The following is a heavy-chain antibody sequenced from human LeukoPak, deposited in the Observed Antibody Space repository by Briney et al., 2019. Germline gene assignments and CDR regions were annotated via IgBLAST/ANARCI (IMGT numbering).Heavy chain of an antibody. Sequence: GESLKISCKGSGYSFTSYWIGWVRQMPGKGLEWMGIIYPGDSDTRYSPSFQGQVTISADKSISTAYLQWSSLKASDTAMYNCARPQGYGGSYSHFDYWGQGTLVTVSS. V-gene: IGHV5-51*01. J-gene: IGHJ4*02. CDR2: IYPGDSDT. CDR1: GYSFTSYW. D-gene: IGHD1-26*01. CDR3: ARPQGYGGSYSHFDY.